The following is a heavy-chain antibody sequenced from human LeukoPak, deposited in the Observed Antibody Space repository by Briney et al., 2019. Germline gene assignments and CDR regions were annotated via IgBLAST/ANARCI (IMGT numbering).Heavy chain of an antibody. CDR1: GFTFSSYG. CDR2: ISHDGSNK. V-gene: IGHV3-30*02. CDR3: AKDGDRYGYYPRVFDY. Sequence: GGSLRLSCAASGFTFSSYGMNWVRQAPGKGLEWVAFISHDGSNKYYGDSVKGRFTISRDNSKNTLYLQMNSLRAEDTAVYYCAKDGDRYGYYPRVFDYWGQGTLVTVSS. J-gene: IGHJ4*02. D-gene: IGHD3-3*01.